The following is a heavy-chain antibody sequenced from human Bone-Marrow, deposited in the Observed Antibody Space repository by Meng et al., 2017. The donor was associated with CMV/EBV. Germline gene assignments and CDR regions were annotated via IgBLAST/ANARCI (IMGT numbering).Heavy chain of an antibody. CDR1: GGSISNSNYY. J-gene: IGHJ4*02. CDR3: ARRGPRYYDSNFAY. CDR2: IYYSGST. D-gene: IGHD3-22*01. Sequence: QLELKESGPGLVKPSETLSLTCTVSGGSISNSNYYWGWIRQPPGKGLEWIGTIYYSGSTYYNPSLKSRVTISIDTSKNQFSLRLRSVTAADTAVYYCARRGPRYYDSNFAYWGQGTLVTVSS. V-gene: IGHV4-39*07.